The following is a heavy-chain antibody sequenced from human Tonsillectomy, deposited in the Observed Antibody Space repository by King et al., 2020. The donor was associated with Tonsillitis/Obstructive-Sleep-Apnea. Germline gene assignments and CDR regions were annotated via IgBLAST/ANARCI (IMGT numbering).Heavy chain of an antibody. CDR2: INHSGST. CDR3: ARRPYYGDYLNWFDP. D-gene: IGHD4-17*01. Sequence: VQLQQWGAGLLKPSETLSLTCTVYGGSFSDYYWSWIRQPPGKGLEWIGEINHSGSTDYNPSLKSRGTISVDTSQNQFSLKLSSVTAADTAVYYCARRPYYGDYLNWFDPWGQGTLVTVSS. CDR1: GGSFSDYY. J-gene: IGHJ5*02. V-gene: IGHV4-34*01.